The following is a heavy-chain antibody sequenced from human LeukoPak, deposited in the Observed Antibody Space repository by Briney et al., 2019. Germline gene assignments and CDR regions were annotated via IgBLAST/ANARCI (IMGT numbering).Heavy chain of an antibody. D-gene: IGHD2-21*01. CDR3: AKDFRIGYSAHFDY. Sequence: GGSLRLSCVASGFIVSNNYMSWVRQAPEKGLEFVSGIYENGGTTYYADSVKGRFSISRDNSKNTLYLQMDSLRGEDTAVYYCAKDFRIGYSAHFDYWGQGALVTVSS. CDR2: IYENGGTT. J-gene: IGHJ4*02. V-gene: IGHV3-53*01. CDR1: GFIVSNNY.